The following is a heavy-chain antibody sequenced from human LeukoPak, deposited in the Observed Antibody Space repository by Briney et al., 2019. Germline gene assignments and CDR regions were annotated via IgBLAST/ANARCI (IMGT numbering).Heavy chain of an antibody. V-gene: IGHV3-23*01. J-gene: IGHJ4*02. CDR2: ISASAAMT. CDR3: AKDRSIGTYYTFDH. D-gene: IGHD1-26*01. CDR1: GFTINNYV. Sequence: GGSLRLSCAASGFTINNYVMTWVRQAPGKGLEWVSSISASAAMTYYADSVRGRFTVSRDNSNNTLYLQMSSLTAADTAVYYCAKDRSIGTYYTFDHWGQGTLVTVSS.